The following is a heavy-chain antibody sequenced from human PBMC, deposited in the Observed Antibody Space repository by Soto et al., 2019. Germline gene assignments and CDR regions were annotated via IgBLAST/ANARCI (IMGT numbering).Heavy chain of an antibody. CDR1: GFTFSSYA. CDR3: ARDQLYYNDISGRPLNAFDV. D-gene: IGHD3-22*01. V-gene: IGHV3-23*01. J-gene: IGHJ3*01. Sequence: GGSLRLSCAASGFTFSSYAMSWVRQAPGKGLEWVSVISGSGGSTYNADSVKGRFIISRDNAKNSLYLQMNSLRAEDTAVYYCARDQLYYNDISGRPLNAFDVWGQGTMVTVSS. CDR2: ISGSGGST.